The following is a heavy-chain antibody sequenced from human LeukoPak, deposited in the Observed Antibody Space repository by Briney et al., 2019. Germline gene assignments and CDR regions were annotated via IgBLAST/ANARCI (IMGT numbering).Heavy chain of an antibody. CDR1: GYTFTGYY. CDR3: AIGYSYGTEAFDI. J-gene: IGHJ3*02. CDR2: INPNSGGT. Sequence: ASVTVSCKASGYTFTGYYMHWVRQAPGQGLEWMGWINPNSGGTNYAQKFQGRVTMTRDTSISTAYMELSRLRSDDTAVYYCAIGYSYGTEAFDIWGQGTMVTVSS. V-gene: IGHV1-2*02. D-gene: IGHD5-18*01.